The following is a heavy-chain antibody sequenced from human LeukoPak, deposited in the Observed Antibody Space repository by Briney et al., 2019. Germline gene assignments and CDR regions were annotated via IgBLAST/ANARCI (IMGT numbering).Heavy chain of an antibody. CDR1: GGSISMYY. CDR3: ARKRGAVAFDY. V-gene: IGHV4-59*01. D-gene: IGHD6-19*01. J-gene: IGHJ4*02. Sequence: KPSQTLSLTCTVSGGSISMYYWSWVRQPPGKGLEWLGYIYYSGSTNYNPSLKSRVTISVDTSKNQFSLKLSSVTAADTAVYYCARKRGAVAFDYWGQGTLVTVSS. CDR2: IYYSGST.